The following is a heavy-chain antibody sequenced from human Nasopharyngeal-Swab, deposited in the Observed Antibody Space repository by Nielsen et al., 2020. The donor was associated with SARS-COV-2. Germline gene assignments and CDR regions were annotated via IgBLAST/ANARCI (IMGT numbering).Heavy chain of an antibody. Sequence: SLRLSCTASGFSFNNYGIHWVRQAPGKGLEWVAVISYEGSKKFYAESVEGRFTISRDYSKSTLYLQMDSLRTEDTAMYYCAKANVLFWFGQFKNDGFDIWGQGTMVAVSS. J-gene: IGHJ3*02. CDR2: ISYEGSKK. D-gene: IGHD3-10*01. CDR3: AKANVLFWFGQFKNDGFDI. CDR1: GFSFNNYG. V-gene: IGHV3-30*18.